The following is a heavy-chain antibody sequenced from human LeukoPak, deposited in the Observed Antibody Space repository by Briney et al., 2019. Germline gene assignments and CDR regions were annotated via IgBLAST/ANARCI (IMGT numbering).Heavy chain of an antibody. J-gene: IGHJ6*03. CDR1: GFTFSAYS. CDR3: ARGGFNMVRGVIIPSNSYYYYMDI. Sequence: GGSLRLSCAVSGFTFSAYSMNWVRQAPGKGLEWVSSITSGDFVYFADSLKGRFTISRDNAKSSLYLQMNSLRVEDTAVYYCARGGFNMVRGVIIPSNSYYYYMDIWGKGTTVTVSS. V-gene: IGHV3-21*01. CDR2: ITSGDFV. D-gene: IGHD3-10*01.